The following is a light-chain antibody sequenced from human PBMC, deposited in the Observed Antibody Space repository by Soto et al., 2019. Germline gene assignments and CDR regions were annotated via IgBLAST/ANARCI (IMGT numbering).Light chain of an antibody. CDR3: QQSYSTPIT. CDR1: QSISSW. J-gene: IGKJ5*01. V-gene: IGKV1-5*01. Sequence: DIQMTQSPSTLSASVGDRVTITCRASQSISSWLAWYQQKPGKAPKLLIYDASSLESGVPSRYSGSGSGTDFTLTIGSLQPDDFATYYCQQSYSTPITFGQGTQLEIK. CDR2: DAS.